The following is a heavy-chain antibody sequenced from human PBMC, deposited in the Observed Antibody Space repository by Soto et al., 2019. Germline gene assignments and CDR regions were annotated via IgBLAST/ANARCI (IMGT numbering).Heavy chain of an antibody. CDR3: TTEKYGSGSFDY. D-gene: IGHD3-10*01. CDR1: GFTFSGSA. Sequence: GESLKISCAASGFTFSGSAMHWVRQASGKGLEWVGRIRSKANSYATAYAASVKGRFTISRDDSKNTAYLQMNSLKTEDTAVYYCTTEKYGSGSFDYWGQGTLVTVSS. J-gene: IGHJ4*02. V-gene: IGHV3-73*01. CDR2: IRSKANSYAT.